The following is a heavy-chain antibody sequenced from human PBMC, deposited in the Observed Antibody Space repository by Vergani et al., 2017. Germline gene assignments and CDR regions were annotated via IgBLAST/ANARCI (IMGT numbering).Heavy chain of an antibody. CDR2: IYWNDDK. CDR3: XYDSSGYYYDAFDI. CDR1: GFSLSTSGVG. D-gene: IGHD3-22*01. V-gene: IGHV2-5*01. J-gene: IGHJ3*02. Sequence: QITLTESGPTLVKPTQTLTLTCTFSGFSLSTSGVGVGWIRQPPGKALEWLALIYWNDDKRYSPSLKSRLTITKDTSKNQVVLTMTNMDPVDTATYYCXYDSSGYYYDAFDIWGQGTMVTVSS.